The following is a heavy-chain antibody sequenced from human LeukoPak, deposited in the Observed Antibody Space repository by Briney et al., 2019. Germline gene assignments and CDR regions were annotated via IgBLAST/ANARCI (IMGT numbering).Heavy chain of an antibody. V-gene: IGHV4-59*08. J-gene: IGHJ5*02. CDR2: IYNSGST. Sequence: SETLSLTCTVSGGSVTTYYWSWIRQPPGKGLEWIAYIYNSGSTNYNPSLKSRVTISVDTPKNQVSLRLSSVTAADTAVYYCARHAIYSGDYSFWFDPWGLGTLVTVSS. CDR1: GGSVTTYY. D-gene: IGHD1-26*01. CDR3: ARHAIYSGDYSFWFDP.